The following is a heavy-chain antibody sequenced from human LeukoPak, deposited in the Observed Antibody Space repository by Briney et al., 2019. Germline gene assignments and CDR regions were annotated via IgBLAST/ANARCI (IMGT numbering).Heavy chain of an antibody. CDR3: VRVGGWLNLDWYFDL. CDR1: GLTFIRYW. J-gene: IGHJ2*01. V-gene: IGHV3-74*01. CDR2: ISSDESGT. Sequence: GWSLRVSFEASGLTFIRYWMHWVRPAPGKELVWVSRISSDESGTIYAGSVKGRFTISRDNAQNTLYLQMNSLRHEDTAIYYGVRVGGWLNLDWYFDLWGRGTLVTVSS. D-gene: IGHD5-24*01.